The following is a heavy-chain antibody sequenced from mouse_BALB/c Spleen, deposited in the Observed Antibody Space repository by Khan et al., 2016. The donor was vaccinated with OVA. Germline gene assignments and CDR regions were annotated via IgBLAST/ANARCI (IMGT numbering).Heavy chain of an antibody. CDR3: ARDGSRYNYAMDY. D-gene: IGHD2-3*01. CDR1: GYSITSDYA. Sequence: EVQLQESGPGLVKPSQSLSLTCTVTGYSITSDYAWNWIRQFPGHKLEWMGYISYSGRTNYNPSLQSRISITRDTSKNQFFLQLNSVTTEDTATYDCARDGSRYNYAMDYWGQGTSVTVSS. V-gene: IGHV3-2*02. J-gene: IGHJ4*01. CDR2: ISYSGRT.